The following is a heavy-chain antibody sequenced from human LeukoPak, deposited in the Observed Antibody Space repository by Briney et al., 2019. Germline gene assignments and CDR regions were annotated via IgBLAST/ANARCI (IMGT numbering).Heavy chain of an antibody. J-gene: IGHJ4*02. CDR2: ISYDGSNK. Sequence: GGSLRLSCAASGFTFSSYAMHWVRQAPGKGLEWVAVISYDGSNKYYADSVKGRFTISRDNSKNTLYLQMNSLRAEDTAVYYCAKASLPVYFDYWGQGTLVTVSS. V-gene: IGHV3-30-3*01. D-gene: IGHD2-2*01. CDR1: GFTFSSYA. CDR3: AKASLPVYFDY.